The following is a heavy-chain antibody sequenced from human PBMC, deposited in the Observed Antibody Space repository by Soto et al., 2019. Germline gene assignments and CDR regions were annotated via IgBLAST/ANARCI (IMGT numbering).Heavy chain of an antibody. D-gene: IGHD3-10*01. CDR2: IYWDDDK. CDR1: GSSLSTSGVG. CDR3: AHIRVVTYYGSGWFDP. J-gene: IGHJ5*02. Sequence: QITLRESGPTLVKPTQTLTLTCAVSGSSLSTSGVGVGWIRQPPGKALEWLALIYWDDDKRYSPSLTNRLTPPTDTSKTPVVLSMTNMDPVDTAPYYCAHIRVVTYYGSGWFDPWGQGTLVTVSS. V-gene: IGHV2-5*02.